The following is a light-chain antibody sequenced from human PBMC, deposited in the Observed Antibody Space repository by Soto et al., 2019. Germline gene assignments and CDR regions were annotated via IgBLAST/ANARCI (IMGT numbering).Light chain of an antibody. V-gene: IGKV3-15*01. Sequence: EIVMTQSPATLSVSPGERATLSCRASQSVSSNLAWYQQNPGQAPRLLIYGASTRATGIQARFSGSGSGTEFTLTISSLQSEDFAVYYCQQYNNWPPYTFGQGTKLEIK. J-gene: IGKJ2*01. CDR3: QQYNNWPPYT. CDR1: QSVSSN. CDR2: GAS.